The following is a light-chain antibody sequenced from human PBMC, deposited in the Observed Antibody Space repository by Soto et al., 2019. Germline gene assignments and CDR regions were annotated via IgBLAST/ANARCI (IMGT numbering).Light chain of an antibody. CDR1: QGISRW. Sequence: DIQMTQLPSSMSASVGDRVTITCRASQGISRWLAWYHQKPGKAPNLLIYSASTLHSGVPSRFSGSGSGTDFTLTISSLQPEDVGTYYCQQANSFPLTFGPGTTVDMK. CDR2: SAS. V-gene: IGKV1-12*01. J-gene: IGKJ3*01. CDR3: QQANSFPLT.